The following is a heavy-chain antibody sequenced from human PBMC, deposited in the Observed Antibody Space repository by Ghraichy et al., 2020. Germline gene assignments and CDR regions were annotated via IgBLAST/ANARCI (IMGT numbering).Heavy chain of an antibody. V-gene: IGHV4-30-4*01. CDR3: ARDSKGDYFDY. Sequence: SETLSLTCTVSGGSISSGDYYWSWIRQPPGKGLEWIGYIYYSGSTYYNPSLKSRVTISVDTSKNQFSLKLSSVTAADTAVYYCARDSKGDYFDYWGQGTLVTVSS. CDR2: IYYSGST. CDR1: GGSISSGDYY. J-gene: IGHJ4*02.